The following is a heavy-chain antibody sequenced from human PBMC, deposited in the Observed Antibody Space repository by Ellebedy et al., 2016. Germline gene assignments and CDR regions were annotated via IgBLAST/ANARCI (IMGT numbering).Heavy chain of an antibody. CDR2: ISSSGRPM. CDR3: ARDFPLFDP. CDR1: GFTFSDHY. J-gene: IGHJ5*02. Sequence: GGSLRLXXAASGFTFSDHYLSWIRQAPGKGLEWVSYISSSGRPMYYADSVKGRFTISRDNAKNSLYLQMNGLRAEDTAVYYCARDFPLFDPWGQGTLVTVSS. V-gene: IGHV3-11*01.